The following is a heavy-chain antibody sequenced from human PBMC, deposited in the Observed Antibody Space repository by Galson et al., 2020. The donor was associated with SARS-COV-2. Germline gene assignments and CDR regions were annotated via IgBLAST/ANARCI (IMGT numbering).Heavy chain of an antibody. J-gene: IGHJ4*02. D-gene: IGHD6-13*01. CDR1: GYTFTGYY. CDR2: INPNSGGT. V-gene: IGHV1-2*02. Sequence: ASVKVSCKASGYTFTGYYMHWVRQAPGQGLEWMGWINPNSGGTNYAQKFQGRVTMTRDTSISTAYMELSRLRSDDTAVYYCARGEGSSWYVFDYWGQGTLVTVSS. CDR3: ARGEGSSWYVFDY.